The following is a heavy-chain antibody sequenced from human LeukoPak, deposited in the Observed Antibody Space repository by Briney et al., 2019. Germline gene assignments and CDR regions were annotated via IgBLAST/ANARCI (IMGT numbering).Heavy chain of an antibody. D-gene: IGHD2-8*01. CDR2: TSSDESIK. V-gene: IGHV3-30*04. CDR3: AKDMYCTNGVCYAVDY. Sequence: GGSLRLSCAASGFTFSNYITHWVRQAPGKGLEWVAVTSSDESIKIYADSVKGRFTISRDNSKNTLYLQMNSLRAEDTAVYYCAKDMYCTNGVCYAVDYWGQGTLVTVSS. CDR1: GFTFSNYI. J-gene: IGHJ4*02.